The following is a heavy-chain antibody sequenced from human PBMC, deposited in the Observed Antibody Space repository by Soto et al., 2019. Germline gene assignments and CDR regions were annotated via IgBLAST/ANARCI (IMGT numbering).Heavy chain of an antibody. CDR1: GGTFSSYA. D-gene: IGHD6-13*01. V-gene: IGHV1-2*02. J-gene: IGHJ5*02. CDR3: ARGIAAAGTGLGWFDP. CDR2: INPNSGGT. Sequence: QVQLVQSGAEVKKPGSSVKVSCKASGGTFSSYAISWVRQAPGQGLEWMGGINPNSGGTNYAQKFQGRVTMTRDTSISTAYMELSRLRSDDTAVYYCARGIAAAGTGLGWFDPWGQGTLVTVSS.